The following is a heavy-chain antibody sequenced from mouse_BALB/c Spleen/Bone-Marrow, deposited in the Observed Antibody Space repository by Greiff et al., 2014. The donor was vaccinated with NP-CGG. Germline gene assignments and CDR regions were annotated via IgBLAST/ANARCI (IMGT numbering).Heavy chain of an antibody. CDR2: IYPGDGNT. V-gene: IGHV1-82*01. D-gene: IGHD2-4*01. CDR1: GYAFSSSW. J-gene: IGHJ3*01. Sequence: VKLMESGPELVKPGASVKISCKAFGYAFSSSWMNWVKQRPGQGLEWIGRIYPGDGNTNYNGKFKGKATLTADKSSTTAYMQLSGLTSVDSAVYFCAPYDYDGLPWFAYWGQGTLVTVSA. CDR3: APYDYDGLPWFAY.